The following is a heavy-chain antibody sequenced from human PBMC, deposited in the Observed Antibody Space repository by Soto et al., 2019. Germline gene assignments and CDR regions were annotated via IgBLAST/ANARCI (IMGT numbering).Heavy chain of an antibody. CDR1: GFTFSNAW. V-gene: IGHV3-15*01. CDR2: IKSKTDGGTT. Sequence: GGSLRLSCAASGFTFSNAWMSWVRQAPGKGLEWVGRIKSKTDGGTTDYAAPVKGRFTISRDDSKNTLYLQMNSLKTEDTAVYYCTTGGGLGGLDAFDIWGQGTMVTVSS. CDR3: TTGGGLGGLDAFDI. D-gene: IGHD3-10*01. J-gene: IGHJ3*02.